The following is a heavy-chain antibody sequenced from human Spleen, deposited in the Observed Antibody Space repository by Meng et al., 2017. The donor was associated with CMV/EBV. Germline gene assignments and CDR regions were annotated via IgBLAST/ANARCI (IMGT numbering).Heavy chain of an antibody. Sequence: LSEPGGALVPPGVSLKLSCAASGFTFIGSAMHWVRQASGKGLEWVGRIRSKANSYATAYAASVKGRFTISRDDSKNTAYLQMNSLKTEDTAVYYCTRHFREAFNYWGQGTLVTVSS. J-gene: IGHJ4*02. CDR3: TRHFREAFNY. CDR2: IRSKANSYAT. CDR1: GFTFIGSA. V-gene: IGHV3-73*02.